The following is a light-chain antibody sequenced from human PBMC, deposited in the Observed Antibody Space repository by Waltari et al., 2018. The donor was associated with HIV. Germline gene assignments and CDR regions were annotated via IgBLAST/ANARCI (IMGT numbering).Light chain of an antibody. V-gene: IGKV1-33*01. CDR3: VQYDNLPYS. CDR2: DGV. J-gene: IGKJ2*01. CDR1: QDIKRN. Sequence: DLQLTQSPSSVSLSDGDRVTITCQATQDIKRNLNWYQQKPGKAPRLMVYDGVRLEEGVTSRFSGSGSGTDYSLTIDDLQPEDIGIYYCVQYDNLPYSFGRGTKVEVK.